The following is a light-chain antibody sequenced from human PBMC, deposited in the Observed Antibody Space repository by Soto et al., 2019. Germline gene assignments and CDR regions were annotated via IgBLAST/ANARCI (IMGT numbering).Light chain of an antibody. J-gene: IGKJ1*01. CDR2: GAS. V-gene: IGKV3-15*01. CDR1: QSVSSN. Sequence: EIVMTQSPGTLSVSRGERATLSCRASQSVSSNLARYQQKPGQAPRLLIYGASTRATGIPARFSGSGSGTEFTLTISSLQSEDFAVYYCQQYNNWPQTFGQGTKVDIK. CDR3: QQYNNWPQT.